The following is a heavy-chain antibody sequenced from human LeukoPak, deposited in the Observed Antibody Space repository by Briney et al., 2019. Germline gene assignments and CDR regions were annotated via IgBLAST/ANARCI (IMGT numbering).Heavy chain of an antibody. Sequence: GGSLRLSCAASGFTFSSYAMHWVRQAPGKGLEWVAVISYDGSNKYYADSVKGRFTISRDNSKNTLYLQMNSLRAEDTAVYYCARDPITGTTYYYYYYMDVWGKGTTVTVSS. CDR2: ISYDGSNK. J-gene: IGHJ6*03. CDR3: ARDPITGTTYYYYYYMDV. CDR1: GFTFSSYA. D-gene: IGHD1-20*01. V-gene: IGHV3-30*04.